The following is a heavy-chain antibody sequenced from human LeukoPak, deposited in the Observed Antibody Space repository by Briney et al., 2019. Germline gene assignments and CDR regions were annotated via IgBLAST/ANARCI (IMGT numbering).Heavy chain of an antibody. V-gene: IGHV1-69*04. D-gene: IGHD5-18*01. CDR1: GGTFSSYA. CDR2: IIPILGIA. CDR3: ARERAGGYSYGPSPYYYYGMDV. J-gene: IGHJ6*02. Sequence: ASVKVSCKASGGTFSSYAISWVRQAPGQGLEWMGRIIPILGIAKYAQKFQGRVTITADKSTSTAYMELSSLRSEDTAVYYCARERAGGYSYGPSPYYYYGMDVWGQGTTVTVSS.